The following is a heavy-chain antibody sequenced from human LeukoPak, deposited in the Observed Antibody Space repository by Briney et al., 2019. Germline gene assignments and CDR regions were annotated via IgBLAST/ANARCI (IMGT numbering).Heavy chain of an antibody. CDR2: ISYNGGRK. CDR3: ARQEARDYYYEGLDF. CDR1: GFTFSTYA. D-gene: IGHD3-22*01. V-gene: IGHV3-30*04. J-gene: IGHJ4*02. Sequence: GRSLRLSCAASGFTFSTYAIHWVRQAPGKGLEWVALISYNGGRKEYADSVKGRFTIDRDNSMNTVYLQMNGLRPDDTAIYFCARQEARDYYYEGLDFWGQGNLVTVSS.